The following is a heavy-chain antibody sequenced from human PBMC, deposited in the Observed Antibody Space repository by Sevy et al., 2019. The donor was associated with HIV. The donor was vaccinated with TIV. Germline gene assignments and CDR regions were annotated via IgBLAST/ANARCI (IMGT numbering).Heavy chain of an antibody. CDR2: ISGSGTRT. V-gene: IGHV3-23*01. Sequence: GGSLRLSCAVSGFSFDSYGMTWVRQAPGKGLEWVSGISGSGTRTYYADSVKGRFSISRDNSKNRLYLQMNSLRSEDTAIYYCARDSVAVAGTDYWGQGTLVTVSS. CDR1: GFSFDSYG. D-gene: IGHD6-19*01. J-gene: IGHJ4*02. CDR3: ARDSVAVAGTDY.